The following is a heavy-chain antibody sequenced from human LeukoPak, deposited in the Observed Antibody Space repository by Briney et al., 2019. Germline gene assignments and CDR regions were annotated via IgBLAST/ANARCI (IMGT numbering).Heavy chain of an antibody. J-gene: IGHJ6*03. CDR3: TKTLYSGSYYYYYYCMDV. D-gene: IGHD1-26*01. CDR2: ISGGSTYT. V-gene: IGHV3-23*01. Sequence: PRGSLRLSCAASGFTFSTYAMNWVRPAPGQGLEWVSVISGGSTYTYYAVSVKGRFSISRDNSKNTLSLQMNSLRADDTAVYYCTKTLYSGSYYYYYYCMDVWGKGTTVTVSS. CDR1: GFTFSTYA.